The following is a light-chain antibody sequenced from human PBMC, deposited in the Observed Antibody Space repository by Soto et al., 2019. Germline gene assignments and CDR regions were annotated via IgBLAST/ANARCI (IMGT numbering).Light chain of an antibody. CDR2: GAS. Sequence: EIVMTQSPATLSVSPGERATLSCRASQSISSNLAWYQQKPGQAPRLLIYGASTRATGIPATFSGSWSGTEFTLNISSLQSEDFAVYYCQQYNNWPFTFGPGNKVDIK. J-gene: IGKJ3*01. CDR1: QSISSN. V-gene: IGKV3-15*01. CDR3: QQYNNWPFT.